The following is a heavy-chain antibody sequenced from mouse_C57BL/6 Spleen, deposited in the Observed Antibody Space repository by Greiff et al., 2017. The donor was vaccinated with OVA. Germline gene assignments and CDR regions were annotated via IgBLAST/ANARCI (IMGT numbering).Heavy chain of an antibody. J-gene: IGHJ1*03. CDR2: IYPGSGST. CDR1: GYTFTSYW. V-gene: IGHV1-55*01. Sequence: QVQLQQPGAELVKPGASVKMSCKASGYTFTSYWITWVKQRPGQGLEWIGDIYPGSGSTNYNAKFKSKATLTVDTSSSTAYMQLSSLTSEDSSVYYWSRGPYYSDVYFDVWGTGTTVTVSS. CDR3: SRGPYYSDVYFDV. D-gene: IGHD2-10*01.